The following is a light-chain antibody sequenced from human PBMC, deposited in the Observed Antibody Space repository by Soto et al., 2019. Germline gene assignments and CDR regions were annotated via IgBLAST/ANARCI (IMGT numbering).Light chain of an antibody. CDR2: EVT. J-gene: IGLJ3*02. V-gene: IGLV2-14*01. CDR1: SSDIGSYNY. Sequence: QSALTQPASVSGSPGQSITISCTGTSSDIGSYNYVSWYQQHPGKAPNLMVYEVTKRPSGVSNRFSGSKSGNTASLAISGLQAEDEADYYCVSYTSSSTWVFGGGTKLTVL. CDR3: VSYTSSSTWV.